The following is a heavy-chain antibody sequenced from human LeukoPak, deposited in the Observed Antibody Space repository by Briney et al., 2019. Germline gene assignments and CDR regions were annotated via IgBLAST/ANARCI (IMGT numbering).Heavy chain of an antibody. CDR2: VNPKSGGT. Sequence: ASGKVSCKASGYTFTVYYMHWVRQAPGQGLGWMGWVNPKSGGTNYAQKFQGRVTMTRATSITTAYMELRRLRSDDTAVYYCAADQKVLAPMTTVTHDWYFDLWGRGTLVTVSS. CDR1: GYTFTVYY. D-gene: IGHD4-17*01. CDR3: AADQKVLAPMTTVTHDWYFDL. J-gene: IGHJ2*01. V-gene: IGHV1-2*02.